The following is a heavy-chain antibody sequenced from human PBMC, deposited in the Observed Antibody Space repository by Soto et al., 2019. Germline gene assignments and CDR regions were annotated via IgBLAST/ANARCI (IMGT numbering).Heavy chain of an antibody. Sequence: QVQLQESGPGLVKPSQTLSLTCTVSGGSISSAAYYWSWIRQHPGKGLEWIGYISHSGSTYYTPSLKXXVXXXXXXXXXXXSLNLTSVTAADTAVYYCAREYTYGSNFFDCWGQGALVTVSS. J-gene: IGHJ4*02. CDR2: ISHSGST. D-gene: IGHD5-18*01. CDR1: GGSISSAAYY. CDR3: AREYTYGSNFFDC. V-gene: IGHV4-31*03.